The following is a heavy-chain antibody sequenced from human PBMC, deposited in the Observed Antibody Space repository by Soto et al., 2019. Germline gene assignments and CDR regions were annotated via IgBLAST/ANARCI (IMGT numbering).Heavy chain of an antibody. CDR1: GFTFRSYS. D-gene: IGHD3-10*01. Sequence: GGSLRLSCAASGFTFRSYSMNWVRQAPGKGLEWVSSISSSSSYIYYADSVKGRFTISRDNAKNSLYLQMNSLRAEDTAVYYCARVDYGSGSYLDYWGQGTLVTVSS. J-gene: IGHJ4*02. CDR3: ARVDYGSGSYLDY. V-gene: IGHV3-21*01. CDR2: ISSSSSYI.